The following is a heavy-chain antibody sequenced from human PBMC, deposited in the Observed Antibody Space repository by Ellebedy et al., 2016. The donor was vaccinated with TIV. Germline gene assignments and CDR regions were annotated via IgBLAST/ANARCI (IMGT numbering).Heavy chain of an antibody. CDR2: IYDSGST. CDR3: AAGYYYGSGSYLKPDAFDI. Sequence: MPSETLSLTCTVSGGSISSGDYYWSWIRQHPGKGLEWIGFIYDSGSTYYTPSLKSLLTISVDTSKNQFSLKLSSVTAADTALYYCAAGYYYGSGSYLKPDAFDIWGQGTMVTVSS. V-gene: IGHV4-31*01. CDR1: GGSISSGDYY. D-gene: IGHD3-10*01. J-gene: IGHJ3*02.